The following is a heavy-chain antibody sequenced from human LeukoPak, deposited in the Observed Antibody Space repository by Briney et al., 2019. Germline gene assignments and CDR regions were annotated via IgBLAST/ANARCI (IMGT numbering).Heavy chain of an antibody. Sequence: ASVKVSCKVSGYTLTELSMHWVRQAPGKGLEWMGGFDPEDGETIYAQKFQGRVTMTEDTSTDTAYMELSGLRSEDTAVYYCATSLFPWRCFDYWGQGTMVTVSS. D-gene: IGHD2/OR15-2a*01. CDR1: GYTLTELS. CDR2: FDPEDGET. V-gene: IGHV1-24*01. CDR3: ATSLFPWRCFDY. J-gene: IGHJ4*02.